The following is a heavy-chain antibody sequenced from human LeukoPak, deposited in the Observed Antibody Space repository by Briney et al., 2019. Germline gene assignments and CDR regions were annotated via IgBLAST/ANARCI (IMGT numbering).Heavy chain of an antibody. V-gene: IGHV3-9*01. CDR3: AKSDSGWSRYYFDY. D-gene: IGHD6-19*01. J-gene: IGHJ4*02. CDR2: ISWNSGSI. Sequence: AGGSLRLSCAASGFTFDDYAMHWVRQAPGKGLEWVSGISWNSGSIGYADSVKGRFTISRDNAKNSLYLQMNSLRAEDTASYYCAKSDSGWSRYYFDYWGQGTLVTVSS. CDR1: GFTFDDYA.